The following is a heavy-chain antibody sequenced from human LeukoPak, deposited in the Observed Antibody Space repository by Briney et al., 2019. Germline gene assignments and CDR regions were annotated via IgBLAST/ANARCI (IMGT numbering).Heavy chain of an antibody. V-gene: IGHV4-4*07. J-gene: IGHJ5*02. Sequence: SETLSLTCTVSGGSISSYYWSWIRQPAGKGLEWIGRIYTSGGTNYNPSLKSRVTISVDKSKNQFSLKLSSVTAADTAVYYCARDGCSSTSCYGNWFDPWGQGTLVTVSS. D-gene: IGHD2-2*01. CDR2: IYTSGGT. CDR1: GGSISSYY. CDR3: ARDGCSSTSCYGNWFDP.